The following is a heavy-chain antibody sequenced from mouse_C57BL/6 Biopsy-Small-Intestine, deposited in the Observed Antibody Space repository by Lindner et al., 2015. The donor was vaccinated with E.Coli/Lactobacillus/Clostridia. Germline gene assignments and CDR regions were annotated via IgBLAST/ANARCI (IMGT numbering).Heavy chain of an antibody. V-gene: IGHV1-81*01. J-gene: IGHJ4*01. Sequence: SVKVSCKASGGTFSSYTITWVRQAPGQGLEWMGGIIPMFGTADYAQKFQGRVTITADESTNTAYMELSGLRSEDTAVYYCARDEGSTWFPAHWGQGTLVTVSS. D-gene: IGHD5-1*01. CDR2: IIPMFGTA. CDR3: ARDEGSTWFPAH. CDR1: GGTFSSYT.